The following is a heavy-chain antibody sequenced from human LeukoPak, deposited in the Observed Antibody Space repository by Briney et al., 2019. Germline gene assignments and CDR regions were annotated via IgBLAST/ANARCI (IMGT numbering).Heavy chain of an antibody. J-gene: IGHJ4*02. D-gene: IGHD5-24*01. Sequence: GGSLRLSCAASGFTFSSYAMSWVRQAPGKGLEWVSAISGSGGSTYYAGSVKGRFTISRDNSKNTLYLQMDSLRAEDTAVYYCANVRWLQYFDYWGQGTLVTVSS. CDR2: ISGSGGST. CDR3: ANVRWLQYFDY. V-gene: IGHV3-23*01. CDR1: GFTFSSYA.